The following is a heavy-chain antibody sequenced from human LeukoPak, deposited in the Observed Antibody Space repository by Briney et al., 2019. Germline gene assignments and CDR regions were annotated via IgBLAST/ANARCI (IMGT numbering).Heavy chain of an antibody. CDR3: ARDSSGYIDY. CDR1: GFTVSSNY. V-gene: IGHV3-66*01. J-gene: IGHJ4*02. Sequence: GGSLRLSCAASGFTVSSNYMSWVRQAPGKGLEGVSVIYSGGSTYYADSVKGRFTISRDNSKNTLYLQMNSLRAEDTAVYYCARDSSGYIDYWGQGTLVTVSS. D-gene: IGHD3-22*01. CDR2: IYSGGST.